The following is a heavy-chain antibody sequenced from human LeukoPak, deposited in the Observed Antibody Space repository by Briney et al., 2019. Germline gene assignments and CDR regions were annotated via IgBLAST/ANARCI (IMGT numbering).Heavy chain of an antibody. CDR2: IIPIFGTA. J-gene: IGHJ4*02. V-gene: IGHV1-69*13. Sequence: SVKVSFTASGGTFSIYAISRVRQAPGQGLEWMGGIIPIFGTANYAQKFQGRVTITADESTSTAYMELSSLRSEDTAVYYCARDQGYCSGGSCYSVDYWGQGTLVTVSS. CDR1: GGTFSIYA. D-gene: IGHD2-15*01. CDR3: ARDQGYCSGGSCYSVDY.